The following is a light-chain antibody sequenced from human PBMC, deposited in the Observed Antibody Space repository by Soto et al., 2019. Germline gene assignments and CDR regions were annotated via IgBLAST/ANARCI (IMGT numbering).Light chain of an antibody. CDR1: SSDVGGYNS. J-gene: IGLJ1*01. CDR3: SSYTSSSTPFYV. V-gene: IGLV2-14*01. CDR2: DVT. Sequence: QSVLTQPASVSGSPGQSITISCTGTSSDVGGYNSVSWYQQHPGKAPKLILYDVTDRPSGVSYRFSGSKSGNTASLTISGLQAADEADYYCSSYTSSSTPFYVFGTGTKVTVL.